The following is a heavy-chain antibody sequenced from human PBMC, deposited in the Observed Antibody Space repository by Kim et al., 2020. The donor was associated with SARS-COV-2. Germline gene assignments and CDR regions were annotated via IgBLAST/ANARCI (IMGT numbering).Heavy chain of an antibody. CDR3: ARESGSGFDY. Sequence: GGSLRLSCAASGFTFSSYAMHWVRQAPGKGLEWVAVISYDGSNKYYVDSVKGRFTISRDNSKNTLYLQMNSLRAEDTAVYYCARESGSGFDYWGQGTLVT. CDR2: ISYDGSNK. D-gene: IGHD2-15*01. V-gene: IGHV3-30*04. CDR1: GFTFSSYA. J-gene: IGHJ4*02.